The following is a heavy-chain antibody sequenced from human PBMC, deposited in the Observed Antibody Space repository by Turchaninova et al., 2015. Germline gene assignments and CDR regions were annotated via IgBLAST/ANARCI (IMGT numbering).Heavy chain of an antibody. J-gene: IGHJ3*02. V-gene: IGHV4-38-2*01. CDR2: ISHTGST. CDR3: ARHYPDYYGSGHPLASAFNI. Sequence: KPSETLSVTCAVSGYSISSGYYWGWIRQPPGKGLAWIGSISHTGSTYYNPSLKSRVTISVDTSKNQFSLKLTSVTAADTAVYYCARHYPDYYGSGHPLASAFNIWGQGTMVTVSS. CDR1: GYSISSGYY. D-gene: IGHD3-10*01.